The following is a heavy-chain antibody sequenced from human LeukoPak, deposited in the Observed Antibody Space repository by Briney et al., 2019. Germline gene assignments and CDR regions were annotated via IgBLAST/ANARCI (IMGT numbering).Heavy chain of an antibody. CDR1: GFTFSDYY. CDR3: ARAHMITSYYYYYYMDV. D-gene: IGHD3-16*01. V-gene: IGHV3-11*01. J-gene: IGHJ6*03. CDR2: ISSSGSTI. Sequence: PGGSLRLSCAASGFTFSDYYMSWIRQAPGKGLEWVSYISSSGSTIYYADSVKGRFTISRDNAKNSLYLQMNSLRAEDTAVYYCARAHMITSYYYYYYMDVWGKGTTVTVSS.